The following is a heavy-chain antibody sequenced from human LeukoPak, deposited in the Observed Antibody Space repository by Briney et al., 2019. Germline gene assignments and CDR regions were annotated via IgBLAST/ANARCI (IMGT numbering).Heavy chain of an antibody. Sequence: GGSLRLSCVASGFTFSSYFMSWVRQAPGKGLEWVANIKHDGSEKFYVDSVKGRFTISRDNAKNSLYLQMNSLRAEDTALYYCAKKIHYGDYDYYYGMDVWGQGTTVTVSS. CDR1: GFTFSSYF. CDR2: IKHDGSEK. CDR3: AKKIHYGDYDYYYGMDV. D-gene: IGHD4-17*01. V-gene: IGHV3-7*05. J-gene: IGHJ6*02.